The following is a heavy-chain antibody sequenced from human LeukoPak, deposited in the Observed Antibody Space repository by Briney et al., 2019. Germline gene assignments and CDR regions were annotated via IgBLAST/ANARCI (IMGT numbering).Heavy chain of an antibody. D-gene: IGHD1-7*01. V-gene: IGHV3-21*01. CDR2: ISTSSSYI. J-gene: IGHJ5*02. Sequence: GGSLRLSCAASGFTFSSYSMNWVRQAPGKGLEWVSSISTSSSYIYYADSVKGRFTISRDNARNSLYLQMNSLRAEDTAVYYCARDSEGVTGTTSWFDPWGQGTLVTVSS. CDR3: ARDSEGVTGTTSWFDP. CDR1: GFTFSSYS.